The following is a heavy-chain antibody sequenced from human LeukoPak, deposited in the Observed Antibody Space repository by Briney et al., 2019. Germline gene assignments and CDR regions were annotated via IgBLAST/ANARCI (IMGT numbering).Heavy chain of an antibody. J-gene: IGHJ4*02. Sequence: PSETLSLTCTVSGYSISSGYYWGWIRQPPGKGLEWIGSMYHSGSTYYNPSLKSRVTISLDTSKNQFSLKLTSVTAADTAVYYCAKSGSYYGSTSGWGQGTLVTVSP. CDR2: MYHSGST. CDR1: GYSISSGYY. V-gene: IGHV4-38-2*02. CDR3: AKSGSYYGSTSG. D-gene: IGHD3-10*01.